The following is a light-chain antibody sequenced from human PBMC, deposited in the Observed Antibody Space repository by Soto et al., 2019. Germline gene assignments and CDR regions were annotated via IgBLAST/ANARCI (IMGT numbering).Light chain of an antibody. CDR1: QGVNRN. V-gene: IGKV3-15*01. CDR2: AAS. Sequence: EVVMTQSPATLSVSPGERATLSCRASQGVNRNLAWYQHKPGQAPRLLIYAASTRATAFPDRFSGSGSGTDFTLTISSLQPDDFATYYCQQYNSYSPLTFGGGTKVDI. J-gene: IGKJ4*01. CDR3: QQYNSYSPLT.